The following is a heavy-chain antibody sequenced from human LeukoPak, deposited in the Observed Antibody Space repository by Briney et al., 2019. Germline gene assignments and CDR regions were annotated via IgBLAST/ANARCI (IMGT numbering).Heavy chain of an antibody. Sequence: PSETLSLTCTVSGGSISSSSYYWGWIRQPPGKGLEWIGSIYYSGSTYYNPSLKSRVTISVDTSKNQFSLKLGSVTAADTAVYYCARGGTYYYIFFDPWGQGTLVTVSS. CDR1: GGSISSSSYY. CDR3: ARGGTYYYIFFDP. J-gene: IGHJ5*02. D-gene: IGHD3-9*01. CDR2: IYYSGST. V-gene: IGHV4-39*07.